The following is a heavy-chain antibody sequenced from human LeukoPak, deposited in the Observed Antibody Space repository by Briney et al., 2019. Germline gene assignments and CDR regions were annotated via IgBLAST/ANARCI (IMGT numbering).Heavy chain of an antibody. CDR2: ISSSCRSI. V-gene: IGHV3-48*03. D-gene: IGHD2-15*01. CDR3: ARQISRYCSGGSCYSGWEFYFDS. CDR1: GFTFSSYE. J-gene: IGHJ4*02. Sequence: GGSLRLSCAASGFTFSSYEMNWVRQAPGKGLEWVSYISSSCRSIHYADSVKGRFTISRDNAKNSLYLQMNSLRAEDTAVYHCARQISRYCSGGSCYSGWEFYFDSWGQGTPVTVSS.